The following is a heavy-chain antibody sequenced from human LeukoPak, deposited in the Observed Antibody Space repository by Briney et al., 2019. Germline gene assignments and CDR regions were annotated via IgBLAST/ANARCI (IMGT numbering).Heavy chain of an antibody. V-gene: IGHV1-18*01. J-gene: IGHJ4*02. CDR3: ARDRSGVVWAANFDY. Sequence: ASVKVSCKASGYSFSTYSITWVRQAPGQGLEWMGWISTYNGNAISAQKFQGRFTMTTDTSTSTAYMELRSLRSDDTAVYYCARDRSGVVWAANFDYWGQGTLVTVSS. CDR2: ISTYNGNA. D-gene: IGHD3-3*01. CDR1: GYSFSTYS.